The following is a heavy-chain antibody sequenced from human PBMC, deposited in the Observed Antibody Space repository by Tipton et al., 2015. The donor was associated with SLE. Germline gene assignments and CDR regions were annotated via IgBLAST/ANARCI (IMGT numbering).Heavy chain of an antibody. J-gene: IGHJ1*01. CDR1: GFTFSDYY. V-gene: IGHV3-11*04. CDR2: ISSSGGTI. D-gene: IGHD1-26*01. Sequence: SLRLSCAASGFTFSDYYMSWIRQAPGKGLEWVSYISSSGGTIYYADSVKGRFTISRDNAKKSLYLQMNSLRAEDTAVYYCVRAFLTVGNFQHWGQGTLVTVSS. CDR3: VRAFLTVGNFQH.